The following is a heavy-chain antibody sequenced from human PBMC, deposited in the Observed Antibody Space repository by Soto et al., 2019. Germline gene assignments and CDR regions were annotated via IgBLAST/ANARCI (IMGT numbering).Heavy chain of an antibody. CDR1: GFTFSNAW. CDR3: TTAGGPYYYGSGSLKYGMDV. J-gene: IGHJ6*02. D-gene: IGHD3-10*01. CDR2: IKSKTDGGTT. V-gene: IGHV3-15*07. Sequence: GGSLRLSCAASGFTFSNAWMNWVRQAPGKGLEWVGRIKSKTDGGTTDYAAPVKGRFTISRDDSKNTLYLQMNSLKTEDTAVYYCTTAGGPYYYGSGSLKYGMDVWGQGTTVTVSS.